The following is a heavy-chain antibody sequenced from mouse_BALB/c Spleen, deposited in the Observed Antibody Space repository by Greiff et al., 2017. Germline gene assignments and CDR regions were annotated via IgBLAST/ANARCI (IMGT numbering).Heavy chain of an antibody. Sequence: VQLQQSGAELVRPGALVKLSCKASGFNIKDYYMHWVKQRPEQGLEWIGWIDPENGNTIYDPKFQGKASITADTSSNTAYLQLSSLTSEDTAVYYCAQIYYGSTGFAYWGQGTLVTVSA. D-gene: IGHD2-2*01. CDR2: IDPENGNT. CDR1: GFNIKDYY. J-gene: IGHJ3*01. CDR3: AQIYYGSTGFAY. V-gene: IGHV14-1*02.